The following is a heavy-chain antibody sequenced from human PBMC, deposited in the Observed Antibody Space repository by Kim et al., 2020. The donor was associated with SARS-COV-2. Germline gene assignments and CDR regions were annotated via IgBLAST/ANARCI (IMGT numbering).Heavy chain of an antibody. CDR2: IKPYGSEK. CDR3: ATGALNY. J-gene: IGHJ4*02. CDR1: GFNFSTSW. Sequence: GGSLRLSCAASGFNFSTSWMTWVRQAPGKGLEWVASIKPYGSEKYYVDSVKGRFTISRDDAKKSLYLQMNSLRDEDTAVFYCATGALNYWGQGTLVTVSS. V-gene: IGHV3-7*01.